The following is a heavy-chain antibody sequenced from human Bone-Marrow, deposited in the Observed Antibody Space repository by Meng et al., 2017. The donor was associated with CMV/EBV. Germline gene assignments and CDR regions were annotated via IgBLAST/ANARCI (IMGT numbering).Heavy chain of an antibody. Sequence: GGSLRLSCAASGFTFSSYAMHWVRQAPGKGLEWVSVIYSGGSTYYADSVKGRFTISRDNSKNTLYLQMNSLRAEDTAVYYRARDPIGIPFDYWGQGTLVTVSS. CDR1: GFTFSSYA. CDR3: ARDPIGIPFDY. V-gene: IGHV3-NL1*01. D-gene: IGHD1-14*01. J-gene: IGHJ4*02. CDR2: IYSGGST.